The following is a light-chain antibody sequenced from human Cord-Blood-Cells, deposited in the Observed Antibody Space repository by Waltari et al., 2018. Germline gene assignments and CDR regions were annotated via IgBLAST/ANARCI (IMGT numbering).Light chain of an antibody. CDR2: AAS. Sequence: DIQMTQSPSSLSASVGDRVTITCRASQTISSYLNWYQQKPGQAPKLLIYAASSLQSGVPSRFSGSGSVTDLTLTISCLQPEDFATYYCQQSYSTPPLSFGGGTKAEIK. CDR1: QTISSY. V-gene: IGKV1-39*01. CDR3: QQSYSTPPLS. J-gene: IGKJ4*01.